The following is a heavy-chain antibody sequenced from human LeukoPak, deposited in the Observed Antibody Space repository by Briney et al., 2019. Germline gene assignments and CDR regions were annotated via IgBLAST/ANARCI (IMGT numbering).Heavy chain of an antibody. Sequence: GGFLRLSCAASGFTFSSYGMHWVRQAPGKGLEWVAVISYDGGNKYYADSVKGRFTISRDNSKNTLYLQMNSLRAEDTAVYYCAKDYYDSSGSFDYWGQGTLVTVSS. CDR3: AKDYYDSSGSFDY. J-gene: IGHJ4*02. V-gene: IGHV3-30*18. D-gene: IGHD3-22*01. CDR1: GFTFSSYG. CDR2: ISYDGGNK.